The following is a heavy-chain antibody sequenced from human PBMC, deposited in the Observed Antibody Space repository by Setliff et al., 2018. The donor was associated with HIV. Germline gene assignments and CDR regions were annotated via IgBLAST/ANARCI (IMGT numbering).Heavy chain of an antibody. CDR2: ISASGGSK. J-gene: IGHJ4*02. V-gene: IGHV3-23*01. CDR3: ARARPRQLVSSTPPYYFDY. CDR1: GFTFSTYA. Sequence: GGSLRLSCASSGFTFSTYAMSWVRQAPGKGLEWVSYISASGGSKYYADSVKGRFTISRDNSKNTLYLQMSSLRAEDTAVYYCARARPRQLVSSTPPYYFDYWGQGTLVTVS. D-gene: IGHD6-13*01.